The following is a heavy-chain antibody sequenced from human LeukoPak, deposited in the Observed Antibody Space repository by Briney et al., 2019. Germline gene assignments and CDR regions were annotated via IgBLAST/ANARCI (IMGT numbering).Heavy chain of an antibody. D-gene: IGHD2-2*01. CDR2: ISSSSSYI. CDR3: ARDIVVVPAAMLEADY. Sequence: GGSLRLSCAASGFTFSSYSMNWVRQAPGKGLEWVSSISSSSSYIYYADSVKGRFTISRDNAKNSLYLQMNSLRAEDTAVYYCARDIVVVPAAMLEADYWGQGTLVTVSS. J-gene: IGHJ4*02. V-gene: IGHV3-21*01. CDR1: GFTFSSYS.